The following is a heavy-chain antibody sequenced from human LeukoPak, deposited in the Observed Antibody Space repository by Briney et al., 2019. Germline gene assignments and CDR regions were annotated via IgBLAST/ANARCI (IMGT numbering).Heavy chain of an antibody. D-gene: IGHD3-10*01. CDR1: GFTFSSYG. CDR2: IRYDGSNK. CDR3: AKDQITMVRGVTSQTDY. J-gene: IGHJ4*02. V-gene: IGHV3-30*02. Sequence: PRGSLRLSCAASGFTFSSYGMHWVRQAPGKGLEWVAFIRYDGSNKYYADSVKGRFTISRDNSKNTLYLQMNSLRAEDTAVYYCAKDQITMVRGVTSQTDYWGQGTLVTVSS.